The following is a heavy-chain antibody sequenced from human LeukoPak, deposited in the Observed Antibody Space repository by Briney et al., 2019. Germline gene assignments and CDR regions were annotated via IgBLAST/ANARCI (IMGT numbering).Heavy chain of an antibody. CDR1: GFTFSSYN. D-gene: IGHD3-22*01. Sequence: PGGSLRLSCAASGFTFSSYNMNWVRQAPGKGLEWVSSISSSSSYIYYADSVKGRFTISRDNAKNSLYLQMNSLRAEDTAVYYCARDGSSGYYSPHWYFDLWGRGTLVTVSS. V-gene: IGHV3-21*01. CDR3: ARDGSSGYYSPHWYFDL. J-gene: IGHJ2*01. CDR2: ISSSSSYI.